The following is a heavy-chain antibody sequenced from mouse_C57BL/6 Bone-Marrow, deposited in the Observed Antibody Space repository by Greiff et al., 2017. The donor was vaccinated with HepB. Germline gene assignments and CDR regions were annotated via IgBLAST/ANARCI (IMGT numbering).Heavy chain of an antibody. J-gene: IGHJ3*01. D-gene: IGHD3-2*02. CDR2: IYPGNSDT. Sequence: EVQVVESGTVLARPGASVKMSCKTSGYTFTSYWMHWVKQRPGQGLEWIGAIYPGNSDTSYNQKFKGKAKLTAVTSASTAYMELSSLTNEDSAVYYCTRGSSGYVRFAYWGQGTLVTVSA. V-gene: IGHV1-5*01. CDR3: TRGSSGYVRFAY. CDR1: GYTFTSYW.